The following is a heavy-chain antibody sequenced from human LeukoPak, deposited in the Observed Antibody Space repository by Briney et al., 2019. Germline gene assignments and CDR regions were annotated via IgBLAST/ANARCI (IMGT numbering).Heavy chain of an antibody. Sequence: GGSLRLSCAASGFTFSGYSMNWVRQAPGKGLEWVSSISSSSSYIYYADSVKGRFTISRDNAKNSLYLQMNSLRAEDTAVYYCARVPRGWRNYYYYYYMDVWGKGTTVTVSS. CDR2: ISSSSSYI. CDR3: ARVPRGWRNYYYYYYMDV. J-gene: IGHJ6*03. V-gene: IGHV3-21*01. D-gene: IGHD6-19*01. CDR1: GFTFSGYS.